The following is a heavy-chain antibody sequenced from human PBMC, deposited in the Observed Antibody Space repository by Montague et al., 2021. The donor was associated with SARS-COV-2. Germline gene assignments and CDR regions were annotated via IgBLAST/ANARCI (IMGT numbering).Heavy chain of an antibody. V-gene: IGHV3-48*03. J-gene: IGHJ4*02. CDR2: ISTSSSLI. CDR1: VFTFSNYE. D-gene: IGHD3-9*01. CDR3: ARDGDSSYYDSLTGFYQYFEY. Sequence: SLSLSLSASVFTFSNYEMHWVRQAPGKGLEWLSYISTSSSLIYYADSVKGRSTISRDNAKNALYLQLDSLTAADTAVYYCARDGDSSYYDSLTGFYQYFEYWGQGTLVTVSS.